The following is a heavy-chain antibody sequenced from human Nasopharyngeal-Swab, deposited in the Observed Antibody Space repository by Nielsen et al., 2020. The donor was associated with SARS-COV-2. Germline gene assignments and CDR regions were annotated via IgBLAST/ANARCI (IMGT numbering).Heavy chain of an antibody. D-gene: IGHD3-3*01. CDR1: GGSVSSGSYY. J-gene: IGHJ4*02. V-gene: IGHV4-61*01. Sequence: GSLRLSCTVSGGSVSSGSYYWSWIRQPPGKGLEWIGYIYYSGSTNYNPSLKSRVTISVDTSKSQFSLKLSSVAAADTAVYYCARSGDDFWSGYFDYWGQGTLVTVSS. CDR3: ARSGDDFWSGYFDY. CDR2: IYYSGST.